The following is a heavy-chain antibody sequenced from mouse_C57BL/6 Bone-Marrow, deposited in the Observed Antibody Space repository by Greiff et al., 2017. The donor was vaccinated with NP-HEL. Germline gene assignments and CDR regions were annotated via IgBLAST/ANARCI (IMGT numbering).Heavy chain of an antibody. CDR1: GFSLTSYG. V-gene: IGHV2-2*01. J-gene: IGHJ3*01. D-gene: IGHD2-4*01. CDR2: IWSGGST. Sequence: QVQLQQSGPGLVQPSQSLSITCTVSGFSLTSYGVHWVRQSPGKGLEWLGVIWSGGSTDYNAAFISRLSISKDNSKSQVFFKMNSLQADDTAIYYCARNPPSYDYDGKAWFAYWGQGTLVTVSA. CDR3: ARNPPSYDYDGKAWFAY.